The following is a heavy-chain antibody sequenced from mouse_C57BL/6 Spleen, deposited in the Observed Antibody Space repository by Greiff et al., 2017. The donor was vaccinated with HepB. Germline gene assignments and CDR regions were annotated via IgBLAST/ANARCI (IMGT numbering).Heavy chain of an antibody. CDR2: ISSGSSTI. CDR1: GFTFSDYG. J-gene: IGHJ1*03. V-gene: IGHV5-17*01. D-gene: IGHD2-2*01. Sequence: EVKVVESGGGLVKPGGSLKLSCAASGFTFSDYGMHWVRQAPEKGLEWVAYISSGSSTIYYADTVKGRFTISRDNAKNTLFLQMTSLRSEDTAMYYCAIYYGYDVDWYFDVWGTGTTVTVSS. CDR3: AIYYGYDVDWYFDV.